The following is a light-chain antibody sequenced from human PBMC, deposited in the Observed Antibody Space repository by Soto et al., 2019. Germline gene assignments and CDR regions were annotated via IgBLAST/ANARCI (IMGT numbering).Light chain of an antibody. Sequence: EIVLTQSPGTLSLSPGERATLSCRASQSVGRNYLAWYQQKPGQAPRLLIYGASSRATGIPDRFSGSGSGTDFTLTISRLETEDFAVYYCQQYASSPLPFGGGTKVEIK. CDR3: QQYASSPLP. V-gene: IGKV3-20*01. CDR1: QSVGRNY. J-gene: IGKJ4*01. CDR2: GAS.